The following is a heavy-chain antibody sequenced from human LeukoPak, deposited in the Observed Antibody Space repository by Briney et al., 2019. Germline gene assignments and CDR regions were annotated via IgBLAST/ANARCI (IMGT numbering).Heavy chain of an antibody. V-gene: IGHV4-59*01. D-gene: IGHD2-15*01. CDR2: IYYSGSA. J-gene: IGHJ4*02. Sequence: SETLSLTCTVSGGSINNYYWSWNRQPPGKGLEWIGYIYYSGSATYNPSLKSRVTMSVDTSKNQFSLKLNSVTAADTAVYYCARGGWSLGYWGQGILVTVSS. CDR1: GGSINNYY. CDR3: ARGGWSLGY.